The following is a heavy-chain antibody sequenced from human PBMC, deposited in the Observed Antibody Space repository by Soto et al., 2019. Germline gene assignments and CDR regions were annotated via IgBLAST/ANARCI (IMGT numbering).Heavy chain of an antibody. D-gene: IGHD6-19*01. V-gene: IGHV3-21*01. J-gene: IGHJ6*02. CDR1: GFTFSSYS. CDR2: ISSSSSYI. Sequence: EVQLVESGGGLVKPGGSLRLSCAASGFTFSSYSMNWVRQAPGKGLEWVSSISSSSSYIYYADSVKGRFTISRDNAKNSLYLQMNSLSVEDTAVYYCASAVADYYYYGMDVWVQGTTVTVSS. CDR3: ASAVADYYYYGMDV.